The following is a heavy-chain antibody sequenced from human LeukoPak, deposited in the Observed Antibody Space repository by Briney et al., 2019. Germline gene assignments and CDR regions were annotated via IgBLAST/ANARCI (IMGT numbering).Heavy chain of an antibody. CDR1: GFTVSSNY. J-gene: IGHJ4*02. CDR2: IYSGGST. Sequence: TGGSLRLSCAASGFTVSSNYMSWVRQAPGKGLEWVSVIYSGGSTYYAASVKGRFTISRDNSKNTLYLKMNSLRAEDTAVYHCARGIPLDHWGQGTQVTVSS. V-gene: IGHV3-53*01. CDR3: ARGIPLDH.